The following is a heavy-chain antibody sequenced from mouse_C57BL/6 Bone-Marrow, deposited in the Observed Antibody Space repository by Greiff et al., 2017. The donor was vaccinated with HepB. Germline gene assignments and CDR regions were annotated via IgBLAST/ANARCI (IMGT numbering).Heavy chain of an antibody. V-gene: IGHV1-81*01. D-gene: IGHD1-1*01. CDR3: ARFGTVVGEFDY. J-gene: IGHJ2*01. Sequence: VQLQESGAELARPGASVKLSCKASGYTFTSYGISWVKQRTGQGLEWIGEIYPRSGNTYYNEKFKGKATLTADKSSSTAYMELRSLTSEDSAVYFCARFGTVVGEFDYWGQGTTLTVSS. CDR1: GYTFTSYG. CDR2: IYPRSGNT.